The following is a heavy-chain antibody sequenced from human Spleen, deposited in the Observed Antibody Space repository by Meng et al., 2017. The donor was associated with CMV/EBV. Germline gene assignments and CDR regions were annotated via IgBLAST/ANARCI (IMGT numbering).Heavy chain of an antibody. CDR3: ARIPTITVVRGTNWLDP. J-gene: IGHJ5*02. D-gene: IGHD3-10*01. CDR1: TFTSYD. Sequence: TFTSYDIAWVRQAPGQGLEWLGGIIPILETTSYAQRFQGRVTINADTSTTTAYMELRGLRFEDTAVYYCARIPTITVVRGTNWLDPWGQGTLVTVSS. V-gene: IGHV1-69*06. CDR2: IIPILETT.